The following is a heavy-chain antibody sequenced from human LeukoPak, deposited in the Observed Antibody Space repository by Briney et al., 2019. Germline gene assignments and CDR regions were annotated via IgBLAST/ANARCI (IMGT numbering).Heavy chain of an antibody. Sequence: GESLQISCKGSGYTFTKYWIGWVRQMPGKGLEWRGNIYPGDSDTRYSPSFQGQVTISADKSISTAYLQWSSLKASDTAMYYCARHSVGAPDSWFDPWGQGTLVTVSS. D-gene: IGHD1-26*01. CDR3: ARHSVGAPDSWFDP. J-gene: IGHJ5*02. CDR2: IYPGDSDT. V-gene: IGHV5-51*01. CDR1: GYTFTKYW.